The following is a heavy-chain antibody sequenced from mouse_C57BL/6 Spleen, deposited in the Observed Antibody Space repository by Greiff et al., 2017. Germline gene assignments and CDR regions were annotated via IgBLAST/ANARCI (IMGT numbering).Heavy chain of an antibody. CDR3: ASEGYGSRGAIDY. V-gene: IGHV3-6*01. CDR2: ISYDGSN. J-gene: IGHJ4*01. D-gene: IGHD1-1*01. CDR1: GYSITSGYY. Sequence: DVQLQESGPGLVKPSQSLSLTCSVTGYSITSGYYWYWIRQFPGNKLEWLGYISYDGSNNYNPSLKNRISITRDTSKNQFFLKLNSVTTEDTATYYCASEGYGSRGAIDYWRQGTSVTVSS.